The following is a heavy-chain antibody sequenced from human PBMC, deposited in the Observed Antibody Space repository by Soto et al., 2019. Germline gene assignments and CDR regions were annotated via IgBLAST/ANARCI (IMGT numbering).Heavy chain of an antibody. CDR2: LKGDAIST. CDR1: GFTFSEYW. J-gene: IGHJ6*03. CDR3: ARGARGYYYMDV. D-gene: IGHD3-3*01. V-gene: IGHV3-74*01. Sequence: EVQVEESGGGLVQPGGSLRLSCAASGFTFSEYWMHWVRQAPGKGLVWVSRLKGDAISTNYADSVKGRFTISRDNAKNTAYLEINSLRAEDTAVYYCARGARGYYYMDVWGKGTTVTVSS.